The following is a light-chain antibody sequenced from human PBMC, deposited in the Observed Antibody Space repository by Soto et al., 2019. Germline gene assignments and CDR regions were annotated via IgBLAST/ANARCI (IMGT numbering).Light chain of an antibody. J-gene: IGKJ2*01. CDR3: QQYAGFPYT. CDR2: GAS. CDR1: QSVSSSY. V-gene: IGKV3-20*01. Sequence: DIVMTQSPGTLSLSPGERATLSCRASQSVSSSYLAWYQQKPGQAPRLLIYGASSRATGIPDRFSGSGSGTDFTLTISRLEPEDVAVYYCQQYAGFPYTFGQGTKLEIK.